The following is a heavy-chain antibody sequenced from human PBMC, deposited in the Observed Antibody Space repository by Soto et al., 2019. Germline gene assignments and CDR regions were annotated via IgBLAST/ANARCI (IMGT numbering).Heavy chain of an antibody. Sequence: GGSLRLSCAASGFTFSSYSMNWVRQAPGKGLEWVSSISSSSSYIYYADSVKGRFTISRDNAKNSLYLQMNSLRAEDTAVYYCARDWAYCSSTSCYPYYYYYMDVWGKGTTVTVSS. J-gene: IGHJ6*03. D-gene: IGHD2-2*01. CDR1: GFTFSSYS. V-gene: IGHV3-21*01. CDR2: ISSSSSYI. CDR3: ARDWAYCSSTSCYPYYYYYMDV.